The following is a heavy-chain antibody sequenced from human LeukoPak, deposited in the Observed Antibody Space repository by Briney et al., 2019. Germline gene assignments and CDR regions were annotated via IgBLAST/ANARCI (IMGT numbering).Heavy chain of an antibody. D-gene: IGHD6-19*01. CDR3: ARDSVAGTGYFDY. Sequence: ASVTVSCKASGYTFTGHYMHWVRQAPGQGLEWMGWINPNSGGTNYAQKFQGWVTMTRDTSISTAYMELSRLRSDDTAVYYCARDSVAGTGYFDYWGQGTLVTVSS. J-gene: IGHJ4*02. CDR2: INPNSGGT. V-gene: IGHV1-2*04. CDR1: GYTFTGHY.